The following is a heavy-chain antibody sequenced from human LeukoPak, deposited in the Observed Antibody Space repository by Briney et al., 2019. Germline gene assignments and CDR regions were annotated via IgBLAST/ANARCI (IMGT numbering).Heavy chain of an antibody. CDR3: ARDELYDSSGYYDY. CDR1: GYTFTGYY. D-gene: IGHD3-22*01. CDR2: INPNSGGT. Sequence: GASVKVSCKASGYTFTGYYMHWVRQAPGQGLEWMGWINPNSGGTNYAQKFQGRVTMTRDTSISTAYMELSRLRSDDTAVYYCARDELYDSSGYYDYWGQGTLVTVSS. J-gene: IGHJ4*02. V-gene: IGHV1-2*02.